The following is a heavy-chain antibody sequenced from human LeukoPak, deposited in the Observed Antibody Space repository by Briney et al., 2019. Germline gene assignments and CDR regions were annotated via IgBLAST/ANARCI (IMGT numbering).Heavy chain of an antibody. V-gene: IGHV3-74*01. CDR3: VRPHYYGSGSYYY. Sequence: GGSLRLSCAASGFTFSSYWMHWVRQAPGKGLVWVSRISSDGSSTSYADYVKGRFTISRDNAKNTLYLQMNSLRAEDTVVYYCVRPHYYGSGSYYYWGQGTLVTVSS. D-gene: IGHD3-10*01. CDR2: ISSDGSST. CDR1: GFTFSSYW. J-gene: IGHJ4*02.